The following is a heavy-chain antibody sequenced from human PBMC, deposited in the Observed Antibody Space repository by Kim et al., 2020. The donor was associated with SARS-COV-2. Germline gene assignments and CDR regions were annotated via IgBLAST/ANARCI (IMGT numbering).Heavy chain of an antibody. CDR1: GGSISSSSYY. D-gene: IGHD5-18*01. Sequence: SETLSLTRTVSGGSISSSSYYWGWIRQPPGKGLEWIGSIYYSGSTYYNPSLKSRVTISVDTSKNQFSLKLSSVTAADTAVYYCARNVDTAMVTNYFDYWGQGTLVTVSS. J-gene: IGHJ4*02. V-gene: IGHV4-39*01. CDR2: IYYSGST. CDR3: ARNVDTAMVTNYFDY.